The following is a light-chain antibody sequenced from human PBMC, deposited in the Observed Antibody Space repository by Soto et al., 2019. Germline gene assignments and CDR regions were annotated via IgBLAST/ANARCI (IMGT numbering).Light chain of an antibody. J-gene: IGKJ5*01. Sequence: EIVLTQSPATLSLSPGERATLSCRASQSISSYLAWYQQKPGQAPRLLIYGASTRATGIPVRFSGSGSGTEFTLTISSLQSEDFAVYYCQQYNNWPLTFGQGTRLEI. CDR3: QQYNNWPLT. CDR1: QSISSY. CDR2: GAS. V-gene: IGKV3D-15*01.